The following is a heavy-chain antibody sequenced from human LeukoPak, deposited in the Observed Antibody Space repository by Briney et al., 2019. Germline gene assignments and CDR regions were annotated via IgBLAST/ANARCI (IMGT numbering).Heavy chain of an antibody. CDR2: IYYSGST. J-gene: IGHJ4*02. D-gene: IGHD6-13*01. V-gene: IGHV4-59*08. CDR1: GGSFSGYY. Sequence: PSETLSLTCAVYGGSFSGYYWSWIRQPPGKGLEWIGYIYYSGSTNYNPSLKSRVTISVDTSKNQFSLKLSSVTAADTAVYYCAGGVYIAAAQYGYWGQGTLVTVSS. CDR3: AGGVYIAAAQYGY.